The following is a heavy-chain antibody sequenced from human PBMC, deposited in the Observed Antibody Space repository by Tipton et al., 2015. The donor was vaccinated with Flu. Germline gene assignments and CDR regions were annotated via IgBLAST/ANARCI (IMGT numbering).Heavy chain of an antibody. J-gene: IGHJ5*01. Sequence: GLVKPSETLSLTCTVSGGSISTNYFYWGWLRQPPGKTLEWIGSVYNTGSTNYNPSLESRVSVSLDTSKDQFSLNLRSVTAADSAVYYCARNFESWGQGTLVTVSS. V-gene: IGHV4-39*01. CDR2: VYNTGST. CDR3: ARNFES. CDR1: GGSISTNYFY.